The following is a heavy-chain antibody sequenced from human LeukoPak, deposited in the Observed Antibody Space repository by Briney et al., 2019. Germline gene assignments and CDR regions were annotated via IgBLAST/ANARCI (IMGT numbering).Heavy chain of an antibody. D-gene: IGHD3-10*01. CDR1: GYTFTSYD. V-gene: IGHV1-8*01. CDR2: MNPNSGNT. J-gene: IGHJ5*02. CDR3: ARGQGFARYYYGSGSYYQRYNWFDP. Sequence: ASVKVSCKASGYTFTSYDVNWVRQATGQGLEWMGWMNPNSGNTGYAQKFQGRVTMTRNTSISTAYMELSSLRSEDTAVYYCARGQGFARYYYGSGSYYQRYNWFDPWGQGTLVTVSS.